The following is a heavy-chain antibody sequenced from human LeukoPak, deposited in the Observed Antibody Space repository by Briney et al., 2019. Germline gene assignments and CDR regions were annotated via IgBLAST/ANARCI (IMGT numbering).Heavy chain of an antibody. J-gene: IGHJ4*02. Sequence: GGSLRLSCAASGFTFSDYHMSWIRQAPGKGLEWVSDISGRGRSIYYADSVKGRFTISRDNAKNSLYLQVNSLRAEDTAVYYCARNQRRLDYWGQGTLVTVSS. D-gene: IGHD1-14*01. CDR2: ISGRGRSI. CDR1: GFTFSDYH. CDR3: ARNQRRLDY. V-gene: IGHV3-11*04.